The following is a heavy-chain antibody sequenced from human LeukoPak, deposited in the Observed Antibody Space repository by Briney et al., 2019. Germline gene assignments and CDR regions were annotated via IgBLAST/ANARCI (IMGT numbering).Heavy chain of an antibody. V-gene: IGHV4-61*02. D-gene: IGHD6-6*01. J-gene: IGHJ5*02. Sequence: SETLSLTCTVSGGSISSGSYYWSWIRQPAGKGLEWIGRIYTSGSTNYNPSLKSRVTISVDTSKNQFSLKLSSVTAADTAVYYCARELGSSRWFDPWGQGTLVTVSS. CDR2: IYTSGST. CDR1: GGSISSGSYY. CDR3: ARELGSSRWFDP.